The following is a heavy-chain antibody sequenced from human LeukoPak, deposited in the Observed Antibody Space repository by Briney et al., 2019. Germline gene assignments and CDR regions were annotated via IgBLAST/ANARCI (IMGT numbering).Heavy chain of an antibody. J-gene: IGHJ4*02. Sequence: GGSLRLSCAASGFTFSSYGMHWVRQAPGKGLEWVAVISYDGSNRYYADSVKGRFTISRDNSKNTLYLQMNSLRAEDTAVYYCAGGVTQFDYWGQGALVTVSS. D-gene: IGHD2-21*02. CDR2: ISYDGSNR. CDR1: GFTFSSYG. CDR3: AGGVTQFDY. V-gene: IGHV3-30*03.